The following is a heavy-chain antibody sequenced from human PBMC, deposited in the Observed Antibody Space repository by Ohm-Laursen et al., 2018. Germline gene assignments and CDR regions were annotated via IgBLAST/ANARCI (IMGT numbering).Heavy chain of an antibody. V-gene: IGHV1-8*01. CDR1: GYTFTSYD. J-gene: IGHJ4*02. CDR2: MNPNSGNT. Sequence: ASVKVSCKTSGYTFTSYDINWVRQATGHGLEWMGWMNPNSGNTGYAQKFQGRVTMTRNTSISTAYMELSSLRSEDTAVYYCARPYRGSVGYLNFDYWGQGTLVTVSS. CDR3: ARPYRGSVGYLNFDY. D-gene: IGHD1-26*01.